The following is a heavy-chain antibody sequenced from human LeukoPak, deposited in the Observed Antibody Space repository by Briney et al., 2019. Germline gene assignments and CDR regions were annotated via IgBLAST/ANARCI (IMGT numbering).Heavy chain of an antibody. CDR2: INPNSGGT. CDR1: GYTFTGYY. D-gene: IGHD3-10*01. V-gene: IGHV1-2*02. CDR3: ARDQRSITMVRGVLPY. Sequence: GASVKVSCKASGYTFTGYYMHWVRQPPGQGLEWMGWINPNSGGTNYAQKFQGRVTMTRDTSISTAYMELSRLRSDDTAVYYCARDQRSITMVRGVLPYWGQGTLVTVSS. J-gene: IGHJ4*02.